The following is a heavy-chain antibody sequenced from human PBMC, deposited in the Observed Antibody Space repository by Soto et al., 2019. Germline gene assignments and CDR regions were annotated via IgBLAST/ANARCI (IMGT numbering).Heavy chain of an antibody. V-gene: IGHV6-1*01. D-gene: IGHD1-26*01. Sequence: PSQTLSLTCAISGDSVSSNIVAWNWIRQSPSRGLEWLGRTHYRSKWYNDYAVSVKSRITINPDTSKNQFSLQLNSVTPDDTAVYYCARIWVGRDYGMDVWGQGTTVTVSS. CDR1: GDSVSSNIVA. J-gene: IGHJ6*02. CDR2: THYRSKWYN. CDR3: ARIWVGRDYGMDV.